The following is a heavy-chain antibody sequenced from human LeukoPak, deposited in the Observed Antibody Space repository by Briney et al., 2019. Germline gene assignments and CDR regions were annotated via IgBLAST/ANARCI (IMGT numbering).Heavy chain of an antibody. CDR3: ATGGLIVVVPAATRRYYSYYGMDV. CDR2: FDPEDGEA. D-gene: IGHD2-2*01. Sequence: ASVKVSCKVSGYTLTDLSMHWVRQAPGQGLEWMGGFDPEDGEAIYAQTFQGRVTMTEDTSTYTAYMELSSLRSEDTAVYYCATGGLIVVVPAATRRYYSYYGMDVWGQGTTVTVSS. V-gene: IGHV1-24*01. J-gene: IGHJ6*02. CDR1: GYTLTDLS.